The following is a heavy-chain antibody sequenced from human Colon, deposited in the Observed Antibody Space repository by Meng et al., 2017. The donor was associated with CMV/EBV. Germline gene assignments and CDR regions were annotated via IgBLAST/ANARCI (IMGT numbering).Heavy chain of an antibody. CDR3: ARDWAWTHDY. D-gene: IGHD1-1*01. J-gene: IGHJ4*02. CDR1: VDIISRQT. V-gene: IGHV1-69*08. CDR2: IAPIFGTI. Sequence: QVQLVQSGDEVKKPGSSVKVSCKTSVDIISRQTVSWVRQAPGQGLEWMGKIAPIFGTIKYAEKFQGRVTITADHPTSTVYTELISLRSDDTAVYYCARDWAWTHDYWGQGTLVTVSS.